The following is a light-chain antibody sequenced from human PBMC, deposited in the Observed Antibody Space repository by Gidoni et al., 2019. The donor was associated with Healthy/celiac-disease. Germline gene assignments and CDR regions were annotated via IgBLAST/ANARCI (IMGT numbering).Light chain of an antibody. Sequence: IAFTHSPATLSLSPGERATLSCRASQSVSSYLAWYQQKPGQAPRLLIYDASNRATGIPARFSGSGSGTDFTLTISSLEPEDFAVYYCQQRSNWPLTFGGGTKVEIK. CDR3: QQRSNWPLT. V-gene: IGKV3-11*01. J-gene: IGKJ4*01. CDR1: QSVSSY. CDR2: DAS.